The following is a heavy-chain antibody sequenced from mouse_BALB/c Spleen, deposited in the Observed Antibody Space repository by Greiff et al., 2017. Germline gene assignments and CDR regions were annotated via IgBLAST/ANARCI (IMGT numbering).Heavy chain of an antibody. CDR3: ARENGYRFAY. CDR1: GFTFSSYG. Sequence: EVMLVESGGGLVQPGGSLKLSCAASGFTFSSYGMSWVRQTPDKRLELVATINSNGGSTYYPDSVKGRFTISRDNAKNTLYLQLSSLKSEDTAMYYCARENGYRFAYWGQGTLVTVSA. CDR2: INSNGGST. V-gene: IGHV5-6-3*01. D-gene: IGHD1-2*01. J-gene: IGHJ3*01.